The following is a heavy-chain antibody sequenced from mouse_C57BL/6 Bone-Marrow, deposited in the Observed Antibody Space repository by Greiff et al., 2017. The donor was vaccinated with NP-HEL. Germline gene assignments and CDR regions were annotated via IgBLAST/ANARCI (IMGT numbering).Heavy chain of an antibody. CDR1: GYSITSGYY. CDR2: ISYDGSN. Sequence: EVHLVESGPGLVKPSQSLSLTCSVTGYSITSGYYWNWIRQFPGNKLEWMGYISYDGSNNYNPSLKNRISITRDTSKNQFFLKLNSVTTEDTATYYCAELYYYGSGWYFDVWGTGTTVTVSS. D-gene: IGHD1-1*01. V-gene: IGHV3-6*01. CDR3: AELYYYGSGWYFDV. J-gene: IGHJ1*03.